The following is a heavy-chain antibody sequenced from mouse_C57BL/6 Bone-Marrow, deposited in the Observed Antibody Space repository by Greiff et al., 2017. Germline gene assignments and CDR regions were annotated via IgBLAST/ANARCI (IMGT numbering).Heavy chain of an antibody. CDR2: IDPENGDT. CDR1: GFNIKDDY. V-gene: IGHV14-4*01. J-gene: IGHJ3*01. D-gene: IGHD2-4*01. Sequence: VQLQQSGAELVRPGASVKLSCTASGFNIKDDYMHWVKQRPEQGLEWIGWIDPENGDTESAPKFQGKATITAATSSNTAYLQLSSRTSEDTAVYYCTTGGLRRRAWFAYWGQGTLVTVSA. CDR3: TTGGLRRRAWFAY.